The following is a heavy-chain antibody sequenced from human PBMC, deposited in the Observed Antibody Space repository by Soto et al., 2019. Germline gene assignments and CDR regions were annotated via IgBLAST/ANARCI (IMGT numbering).Heavy chain of an antibody. J-gene: IGHJ5*02. Sequence: GGSLRLSCAASGLTFDDYAMHWVRQAPGKGLEWVSGISWNGGSVGYVDSVKGRFTISRDNAKNSLSLQMDSLRPEDTALYYCTKDLSFQLLVTRQFQSWGQGTLVTSPQ. D-gene: IGHD2-21*01. V-gene: IGHV3-9*01. CDR3: TKDLSFQLLVTRQFQS. CDR1: GLTFDDYA. CDR2: ISWNGGSV.